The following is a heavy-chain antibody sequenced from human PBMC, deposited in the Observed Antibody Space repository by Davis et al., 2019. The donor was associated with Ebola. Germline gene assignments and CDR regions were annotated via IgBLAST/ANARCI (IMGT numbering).Heavy chain of an antibody. CDR2: IYHSGST. CDR1: GGSISSYY. V-gene: IGHV4-59*12. Sequence: SETLSLTCTVSGGSISSYYWSWIRQPPGKGLEWIGYIYHSGSTYYNPSLKSRVTISVDRSKNQFSLKLSSVTAADTAVYYCARVERNYFDYWGQGTLVTVSS. CDR3: ARVERNYFDY. J-gene: IGHJ4*02.